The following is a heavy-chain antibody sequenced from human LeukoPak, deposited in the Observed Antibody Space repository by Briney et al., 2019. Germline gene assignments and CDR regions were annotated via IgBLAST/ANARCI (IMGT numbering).Heavy chain of an antibody. CDR1: GFTLSSYG. V-gene: IGHV3-30*18. CDR3: AKDPFGVAAAGKGEGSLDY. D-gene: IGHD6-13*01. Sequence: GGSLRLSCAASGFTLSSYGTHWVPQAPGKGLERVAVISYDGSNKYHAESVKGRFTISRNNSKNTLYLQMNSLSAEDTAVYYCAKDPFGVAAAGKGEGSLDYWGQGTRVTVSS. CDR2: ISYDGSNK. J-gene: IGHJ4*02.